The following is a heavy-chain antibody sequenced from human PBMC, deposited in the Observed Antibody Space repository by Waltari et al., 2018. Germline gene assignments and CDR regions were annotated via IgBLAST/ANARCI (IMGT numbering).Heavy chain of an antibody. J-gene: IGHJ6*02. CDR3: ARVTVAGTYYYYGMDV. V-gene: IGHV3-30*03. Sequence: QVQLVESGGGVVQPGRSLRLSCTASGFTFRSYGMHWVRQAPGKGLEWVALISFDGTNKSSADSWKGRVTISRDNSKNTLYLQMNSLRVEDTAVYFCARVTVAGTYYYYGMDVWGQGTTVTVSS. CDR1: GFTFRSYG. CDR2: ISFDGTNK. D-gene: IGHD6-19*01.